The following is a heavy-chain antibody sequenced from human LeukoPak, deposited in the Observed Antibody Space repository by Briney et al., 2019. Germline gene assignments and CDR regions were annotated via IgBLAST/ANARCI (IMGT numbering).Heavy chain of an antibody. CDR2: LYGSGNT. CDR3: ANYYDFRGNYPGALDI. V-gene: IGHV3-66*01. Sequence: GGSLRLSCAASGLTVSSNYMNWVRQAPGKGLEWVSLLYGSGNTDYAASVKGRFTISRDNSKNTLYLQMNSLRAEDTAVYYCANYYDFRGNYPGALDIWGQGTMVTVSS. CDR1: GLTVSSNY. D-gene: IGHD3-22*01. J-gene: IGHJ3*02.